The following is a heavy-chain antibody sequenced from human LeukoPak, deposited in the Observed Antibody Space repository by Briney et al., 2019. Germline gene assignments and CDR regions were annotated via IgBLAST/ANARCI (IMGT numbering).Heavy chain of an antibody. Sequence: SETLSLTCTVSGGALTGYYWSWIRQSPGKGLEWIGYIYNSGSTNYNPSLRSRVTISVDTSKNQFSLNLNSVTAADTAVYYCARGDFRYFDFWGHGTLVTVSS. V-gene: IGHV4-59*01. J-gene: IGHJ4*01. CDR2: IYNSGST. CDR1: GGALTGYY. CDR3: ARGDFRYFDF. D-gene: IGHD2-21*02.